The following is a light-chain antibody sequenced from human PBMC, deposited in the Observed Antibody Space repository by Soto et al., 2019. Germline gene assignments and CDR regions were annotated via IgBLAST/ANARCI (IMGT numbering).Light chain of an antibody. J-gene: IGKJ4*01. CDR3: QQSHSFPVT. Sequence: DIQMTQSPSSVSASVGARVTITCRASQGINSWLAWYQQKPGRAPKLLIYLASSLQSGVPLRFSGSGSGTEFTLTISSLQPEDFATYYCQQSHSFPVTFGGGTKVGIK. V-gene: IGKV1-12*01. CDR1: QGINSW. CDR2: LAS.